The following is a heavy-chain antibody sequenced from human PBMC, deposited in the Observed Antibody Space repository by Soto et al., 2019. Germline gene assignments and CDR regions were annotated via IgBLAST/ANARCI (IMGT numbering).Heavy chain of an antibody. CDR3: ARDISPTYWISTSFNYYYYYGMDV. V-gene: IGHV3-33*01. Sequence: QVQLVESGGGVVQPGRSLRLSCAASGFTFSSYGMHWVRQAPGKGLEWVAVIWYDGSNKYYADSVKGRFTISRDNSKNTLYLQMNSLRAEDTAVYYCARDISPTYWISTSFNYYYYYGMDVWGQGTTVTVSS. D-gene: IGHD2-2*01. CDR2: IWYDGSNK. J-gene: IGHJ6*02. CDR1: GFTFSSYG.